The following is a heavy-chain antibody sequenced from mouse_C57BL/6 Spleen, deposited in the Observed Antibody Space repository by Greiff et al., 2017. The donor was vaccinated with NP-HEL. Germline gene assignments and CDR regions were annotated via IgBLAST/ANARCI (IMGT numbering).Heavy chain of an antibody. D-gene: IGHD2-5*01. V-gene: IGHV1-55*01. CDR3: ARSDSNYRYWYFDV. Sequence: VQLQQSGAELVKPGASVKMSCKASGYTFTSYWITWVKQRPGQGLEWIGDIYPGSGSTNYNEKFKSKATLTVDTSSSTAYMQLSSLTSEDSAVYYCARSDSNYRYWYFDVWGTGTTVTVSS. CDR2: IYPGSGST. CDR1: GYTFTSYW. J-gene: IGHJ1*03.